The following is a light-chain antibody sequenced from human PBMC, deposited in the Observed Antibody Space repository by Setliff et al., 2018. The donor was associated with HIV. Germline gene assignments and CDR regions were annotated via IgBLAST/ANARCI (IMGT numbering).Light chain of an antibody. CDR3: QVWDSSSQHAV. V-gene: IGLV3-21*03. Sequence: YELTQPSSVSVAPGKTAKISCGGKNIGSYSVHWYQQKQGQAPVLVVYDETDRPSGIPERFSGSTSENTATLTISRVDGGDEADYFCQVWDSSSQHAVFGGGTKVTVL. J-gene: IGLJ3*02. CDR2: DET. CDR1: NIGSYS.